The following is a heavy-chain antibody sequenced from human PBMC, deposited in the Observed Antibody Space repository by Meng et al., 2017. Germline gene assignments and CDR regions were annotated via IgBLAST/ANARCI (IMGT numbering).Heavy chain of an antibody. J-gene: IGHJ6*02. CDR2: IKQDGSEK. Sequence: GESLKISCAAYGFTFSSYWMSWVRQAPGKGLEWVANIKQDGSEKYYVDSVKGRFTISRDNAKNSLYLQMNSLRAEDTAVYYCARDLSWGLNYYYYYGMDVWGQGTTVTVSS. D-gene: IGHD1-26*01. CDR3: ARDLSWGLNYYYYYGMDV. V-gene: IGHV3-7*01. CDR1: GFTFSSYW.